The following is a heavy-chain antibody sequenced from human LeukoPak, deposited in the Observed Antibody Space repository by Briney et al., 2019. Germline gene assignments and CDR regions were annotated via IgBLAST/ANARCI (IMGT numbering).Heavy chain of an antibody. J-gene: IGHJ5*02. CDR3: ARAPRCSTESCNSWFDP. CDR1: GNSFNTYG. D-gene: IGHD2-2*01. CDR2: INVNT. Sequence: GASVKVSCKASGNSFNTYGISWLRQAPGQGLEWMGWINVNTKYARKFQGRVTMTTDTSTSTAYMELRSLRSDDTAVYFCARAPRCSTESCNSWFDPWGQGTLVTVSS. V-gene: IGHV1-18*01.